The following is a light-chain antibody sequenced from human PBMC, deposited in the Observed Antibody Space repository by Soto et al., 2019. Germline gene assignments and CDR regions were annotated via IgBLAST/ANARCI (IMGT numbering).Light chain of an antibody. V-gene: IGKV1-8*01. CDR3: QQYYSYPLT. CDR1: QGISSY. CDR2: AAS. Sequence: AIGMAQSTTAFSASTGDRVTITCRASQGISSYLAWYQQKPGKAPKLLIYAASTLQSGVPSRFSGSGSGTDFTLTISCLQSEDFATYYCQQYYSYPLTFGQGTKADIK. J-gene: IGKJ1*01.